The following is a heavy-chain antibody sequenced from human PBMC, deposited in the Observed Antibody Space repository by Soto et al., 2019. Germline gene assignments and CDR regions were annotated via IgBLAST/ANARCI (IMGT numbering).Heavy chain of an antibody. J-gene: IGHJ5*02. CDR2: IYPGDSDT. CDR3: ATSPGALYNWFDP. D-gene: IGHD3-10*01. V-gene: IGHV5-51*01. Sequence: PGESLKISCKGSGYSFTSYWIGWVRQMLGKGLEWMGIIYPGDSDTRYSPSFQGQVTISADKSISTAYLQWSSLKASDTAMYYCATSPGALYNWFDPWGQGTLVTVSS. CDR1: GYSFTSYW.